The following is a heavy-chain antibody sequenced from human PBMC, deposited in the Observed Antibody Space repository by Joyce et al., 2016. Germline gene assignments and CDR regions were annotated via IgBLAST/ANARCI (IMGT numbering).Heavy chain of an antibody. V-gene: IGHV3-7*03. J-gene: IGHJ4*02. CDR1: GFTFTNYW. CDR2: IQKDGSEK. CDR3: ARLRGSSGWFNG. Sequence: EVQLVESGGGLVQPGRSLRLSCATSGFTFTNYWMRWVRQAPGKGLEWVANIQKDGSEKKYVDSVRGRFTISRDNDMNSVSLQMNSLRVEDTAVYYCARLRGSSGWFNGWGQGTLVSVSS. D-gene: IGHD6-19*01.